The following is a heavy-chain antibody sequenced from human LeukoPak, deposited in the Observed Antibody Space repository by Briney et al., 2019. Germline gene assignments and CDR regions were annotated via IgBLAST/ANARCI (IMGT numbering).Heavy chain of an antibody. J-gene: IGHJ4*02. CDR1: RYTFTGYY. CDR3: ARDKRVRSHLNY. CDR2: INPNSGGT. Sequence: ASVKVSCKASRYTFTGYYLHWVRQAPGQGLEWMGCINPNSGGTNYAQKFQGRVTMTRDTSISTAYMELSRLRSDDTAVYYCARDKRVRSHLNYWGQGTLVTVSS. V-gene: IGHV1-2*02.